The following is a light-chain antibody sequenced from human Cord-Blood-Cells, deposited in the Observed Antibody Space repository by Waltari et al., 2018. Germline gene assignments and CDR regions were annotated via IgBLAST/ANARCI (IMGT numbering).Light chain of an antibody. V-gene: IGLV3-1*01. Sequence: SYELTQPPSVSVSPGQTASIPCSGDKLGDKYACLYQQKPGQSPVLVIYQDSKRPSGIPERFSGSNSGNTATLTISGTQAMDEADYYCQAWDSSTYVFGTGTKVTVL. J-gene: IGLJ1*01. CDR2: QDS. CDR1: KLGDKY. CDR3: QAWDSSTYV.